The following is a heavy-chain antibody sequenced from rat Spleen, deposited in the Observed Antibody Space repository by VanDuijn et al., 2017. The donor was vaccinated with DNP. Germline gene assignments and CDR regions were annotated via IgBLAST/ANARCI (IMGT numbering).Heavy chain of an antibody. J-gene: IGHJ2*01. CDR3: ARWTRYFDY. D-gene: IGHD1-7*01. CDR1: GYSITSSYR. Sequence: EVQLQESGPGLVKPSQSLSLTCSVTGYSITSSYRWNWIRKFPGNKLEWMGYINTAGTTNYNPSLKSRLSITRDTSKNHFFLHLNSVTTEDTATYYCARWTRYFDYWGQGVMVTVSS. CDR2: INTAGTT. V-gene: IGHV3-3*01.